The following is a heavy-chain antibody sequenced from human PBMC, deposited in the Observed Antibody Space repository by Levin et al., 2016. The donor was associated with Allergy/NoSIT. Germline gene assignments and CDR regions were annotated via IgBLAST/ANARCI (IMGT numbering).Heavy chain of an antibody. CDR3: ARCPRGRRGNYYYGMDV. J-gene: IGHJ6*02. CDR1: GYSFTSFD. V-gene: IGHV1-8*01. D-gene: IGHD3-10*01. CDR2: MDPNSGDT. Sequence: ASVKVSCKASGYSFTSFDINWVRQATGQGLEWMGWMDPNSGDTGYPQKFQGRVTMTWNTSISTAYMEVSSLRSEDTAVYYCARCPRGRRGNYYYGMDVWGQGTTVTVSS.